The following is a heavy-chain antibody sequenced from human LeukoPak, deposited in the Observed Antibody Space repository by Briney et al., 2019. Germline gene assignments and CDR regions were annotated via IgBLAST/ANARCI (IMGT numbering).Heavy chain of an antibody. D-gene: IGHD6-19*01. CDR3: ARPYSSGWFHGPGYAFDI. Sequence: SETLSLTCTVSGGSISSGDYYWSWIRQPPGKGLEWIGYIYYSGSTYYNPSLKSRVTISVDTSKNQFSLKLSSVTAADTAVYYCARPYSSGWFHGPGYAFDIWGQGTMVTVSS. CDR1: GGSISSGDYY. V-gene: IGHV4-30-4*01. CDR2: IYYSGST. J-gene: IGHJ3*02.